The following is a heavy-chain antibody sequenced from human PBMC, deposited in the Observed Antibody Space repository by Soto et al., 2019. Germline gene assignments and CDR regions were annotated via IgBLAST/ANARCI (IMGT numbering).Heavy chain of an antibody. Sequence: EVQLVESGGGLVQPGGSLRLSCAASGITFSSYWMNWVRQAPGKGLEWVANIKQDGSEKNYVDSVKGRFTISRDNAKNSLYLQMNGLTAEDTAVYYCARAGYSSGWRFDYWGQGTLVTVSS. D-gene: IGHD6-19*01. V-gene: IGHV3-7*01. J-gene: IGHJ4*02. CDR2: IKQDGSEK. CDR3: ARAGYSSGWRFDY. CDR1: GITFSSYW.